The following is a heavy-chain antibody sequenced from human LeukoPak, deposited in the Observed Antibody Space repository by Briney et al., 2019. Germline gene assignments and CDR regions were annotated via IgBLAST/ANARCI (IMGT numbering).Heavy chain of an antibody. J-gene: IGHJ5*02. D-gene: IGHD2-2*01. CDR1: GGSISSSSYY. CDR2: IYYSGST. V-gene: IGHV4-39*01. CDR3: ARLRYCSSTSCYFWFDP. Sequence: SETLSLTCTVPGGSISSSSYYWGWIRQPPGKGLEWIGSIYYSGSTYYNPSLKSRVTISVDTSKNQFSLKLSSVTAADTAVYYCARLRYCSSTSCYFWFDPWGQGTLVTVSS.